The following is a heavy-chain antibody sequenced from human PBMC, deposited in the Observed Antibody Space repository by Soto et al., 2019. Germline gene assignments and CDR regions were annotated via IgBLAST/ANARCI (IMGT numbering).Heavy chain of an antibody. CDR3: KRERGGGGGY. V-gene: IGHV3-74*01. D-gene: IGHD3-16*01. J-gene: IGHJ4*02. CDR1: GFTFSSYW. CDR2: INEDGSTI. Sequence: EVQLVESGGGLVQPGGSLRLSCAASGFTFSSYWMHWVRQAPGKGLVWVSRINEDGSTINYADSVKGRFTISRDNAKNSLYMKMKGRGAEDGVVFSCKRERGGGGGYWGQGTLVTVSS.